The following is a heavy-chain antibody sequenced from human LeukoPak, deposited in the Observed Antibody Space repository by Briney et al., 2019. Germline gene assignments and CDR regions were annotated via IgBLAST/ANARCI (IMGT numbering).Heavy chain of an antibody. Sequence: PGGSLRLSCAVSGFTFSSYSMNWVSQAAGKGLEWVSSISSSSSYIYYADSVKGRFTISRDNAKNSLYLQMNSLRAEDTAVYYCARVISSGYYGPSFDYWGQGTLVTVSS. CDR3: ARVISSGYYGPSFDY. V-gene: IGHV3-21*01. CDR1: GFTFSSYS. J-gene: IGHJ4*02. D-gene: IGHD3-22*01. CDR2: ISSSSSYI.